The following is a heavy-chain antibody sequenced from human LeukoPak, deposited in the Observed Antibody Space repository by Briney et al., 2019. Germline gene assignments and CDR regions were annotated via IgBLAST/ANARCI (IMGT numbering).Heavy chain of an antibody. CDR3: ARDREYYDFWSGTYGMDV. Sequence: GGSLRLSCAASGFTFSSYSMNWVRQAPGKGLEWVSSISSSSSYIYYADSVKGRFTISRDNAKNSLYLQMNSLRAEDTAVYYCARDREYYDFWSGTYGMDVWGQGTTVTVSS. V-gene: IGHV3-21*01. D-gene: IGHD3-3*01. CDR2: ISSSSSYI. CDR1: GFTFSSYS. J-gene: IGHJ6*02.